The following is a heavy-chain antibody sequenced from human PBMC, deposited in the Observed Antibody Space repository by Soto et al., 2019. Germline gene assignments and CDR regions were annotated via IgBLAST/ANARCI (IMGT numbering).Heavy chain of an antibody. CDR3: ARANGRYSYAHYYYYGMDV. CDR1: GEFFNAYY. J-gene: IGHJ6*02. CDR2: VNHSGST. V-gene: IGHV4-34*01. D-gene: IGHD5-18*01. Sequence: QVQLQQWGAGLLKPSETLSLTCVVSGEFFNAYYWSWIRQPPGRGLEWIGEVNHSGSTNYNPSLKSRVTISIDKSKNQFSLKLSSVTAADTAVYYCARANGRYSYAHYYYYGMDVWGQGTTVTVSS.